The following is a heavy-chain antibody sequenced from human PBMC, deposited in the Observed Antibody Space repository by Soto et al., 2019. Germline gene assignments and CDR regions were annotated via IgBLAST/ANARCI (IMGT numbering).Heavy chain of an antibody. J-gene: IGHJ3*02. CDR1: GGSFSGYY. Sequence: SETLSLTCAVYGGSFSGYYWSWIRQPPGKGLEWIGEINHSGSTNYNPSLKSRVTISVDTSKNQFSLKLSSVTAADTAVYYCARVGLDIVVVVAATFAFDIWGQGTMVTVSS. D-gene: IGHD2-15*01. V-gene: IGHV4-34*01. CDR3: ARVGLDIVVVVAATFAFDI. CDR2: INHSGST.